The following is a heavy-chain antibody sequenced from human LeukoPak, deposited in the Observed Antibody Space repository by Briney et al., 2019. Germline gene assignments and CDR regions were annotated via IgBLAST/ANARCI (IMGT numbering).Heavy chain of an antibody. CDR2: INPNSGGT. Sequence: ASEKVSCKASGYTFTGYYMHWVRQAPGQGLEWMGWINPNSGGTNYAQKFQGRVTMTRDTSISTAYMELSRLRSDDTAVYYCARALQWELHIDYWGQGTLVTVSS. CDR3: ARALQWELHIDY. J-gene: IGHJ4*02. D-gene: IGHD1-26*01. CDR1: GYTFTGYY. V-gene: IGHV1-2*02.